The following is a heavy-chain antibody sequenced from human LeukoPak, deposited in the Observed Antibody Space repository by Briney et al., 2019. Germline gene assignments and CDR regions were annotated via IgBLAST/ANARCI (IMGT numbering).Heavy chain of an antibody. J-gene: IGHJ6*03. Sequence: GASVKVSCKASGGTFSSYAISWVRQAPGQGLEWMGGIIPIFGTANYAQKFQGRVTITADESTSTAYMELSSLRSEDTAVYYCARAVVRYGDYVGYYYYYMDVWGKGTTVTISS. V-gene: IGHV1-69*13. CDR3: ARAVVRYGDYVGYYYYYMDV. CDR2: IIPIFGTA. D-gene: IGHD4-17*01. CDR1: GGTFSSYA.